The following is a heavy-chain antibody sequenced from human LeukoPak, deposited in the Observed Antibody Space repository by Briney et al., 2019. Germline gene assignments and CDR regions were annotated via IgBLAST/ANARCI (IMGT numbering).Heavy chain of an antibody. CDR1: GGSVSSDSYY. CDR3: ARSIRYFDY. J-gene: IGHJ4*02. V-gene: IGHV4-61*01. CDR2: IYYSGST. D-gene: IGHD1-14*01. Sequence: PSETLSLTCTVSGGSVSSDSYYWSWFRHPQGKGLEWIGYIYYSGSTNYNPSLKSRFTISVDTSKNQFSLKLNSVTAADTAVYYCARSIRYFDYWGQGTLVTVSS.